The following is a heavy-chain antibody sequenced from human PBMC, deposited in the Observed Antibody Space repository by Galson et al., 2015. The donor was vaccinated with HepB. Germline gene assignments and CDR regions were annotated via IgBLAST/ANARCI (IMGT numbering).Heavy chain of an antibody. V-gene: IGHV1-69*13. CDR2: IIPIFGTA. CDR1: GGTFSSYA. J-gene: IGHJ6*02. Sequence: SVKVSCKASGGTFSSYAISWVRQAPGQGLEWMGGIIPIFGTANYAQKFQGRVTITADESTSTAYMELSSLRSEDTAVYYCARARVAATHYYYYYGMDVWGQGTTVTVSS. CDR3: ARARVAATHYYYYYGMDV. D-gene: IGHD2-15*01.